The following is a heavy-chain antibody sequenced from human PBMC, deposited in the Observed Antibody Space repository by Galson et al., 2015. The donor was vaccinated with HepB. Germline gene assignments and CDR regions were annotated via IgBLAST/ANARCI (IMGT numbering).Heavy chain of an antibody. D-gene: IGHD5-12*01. CDR2: ISGSGGST. J-gene: IGHJ4*02. CDR1: GFTFSSYS. V-gene: IGHV3-23*01. Sequence: SLRLSCAASGFTFSSYSMNWVRQAPGEGLEWVSAISGSGGSTYYADSVKGRFTISRDNSKNTLYLQMNSLRAEDTAVYYCARPIYRGHSGYDEGYWGQGTLVTVSS. CDR3: ARPIYRGHSGYDEGY.